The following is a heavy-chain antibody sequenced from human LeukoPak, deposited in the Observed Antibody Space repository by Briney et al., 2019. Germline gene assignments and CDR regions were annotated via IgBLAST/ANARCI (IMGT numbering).Heavy chain of an antibody. CDR2: ISYDGSNK. D-gene: IGHD2-21*01. Sequence: GGSLRLSCAASGFTFSSYAMHWVRQAPGKGLEWVAVISYDGSNKYYADSVKGRFTISRDNSRNTLYLQMDSLRGEDTAVYYCAKDFRIGYSAHFDYWGQGALVTVSS. J-gene: IGHJ4*02. V-gene: IGHV3-30-3*01. CDR1: GFTFSSYA. CDR3: AKDFRIGYSAHFDY.